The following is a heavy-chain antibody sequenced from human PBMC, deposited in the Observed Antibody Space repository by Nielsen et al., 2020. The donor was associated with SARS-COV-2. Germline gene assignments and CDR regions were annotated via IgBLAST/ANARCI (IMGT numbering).Heavy chain of an antibody. Sequence: SETLSLTCTVSGGSISSYYWSWIRQPPGKGLEWIGYIYYSGSTNYNPSLKSRVTISVDTSKNQFSLKLSSVTAADTAVYYCARTSMVRGVIKARRYYGMDVWDQGTTVTVSS. J-gene: IGHJ6*02. CDR1: GGSISSYY. D-gene: IGHD3-10*01. V-gene: IGHV4-59*01. CDR2: IYYSGST. CDR3: ARTSMVRGVIKARRYYGMDV.